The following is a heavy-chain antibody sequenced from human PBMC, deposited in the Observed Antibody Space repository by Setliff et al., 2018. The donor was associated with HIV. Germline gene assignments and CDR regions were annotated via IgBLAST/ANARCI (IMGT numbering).Heavy chain of an antibody. Sequence: GGSLRLSCAASGFTFTNVWMSWVRQAPGKGLEWVGRIKSKTDGGTTDFAAPVKGRFTISRDDSKNTLYLQMNSLKTEDTAIYYCTTARLQLWSEYFQHWGQGNLVTVSS. CDR2: IKSKTDGGTT. D-gene: IGHD5-18*01. V-gene: IGHV3-15*01. J-gene: IGHJ1*01. CDR3: TTARLQLWSEYFQH. CDR1: GFTFTNVW.